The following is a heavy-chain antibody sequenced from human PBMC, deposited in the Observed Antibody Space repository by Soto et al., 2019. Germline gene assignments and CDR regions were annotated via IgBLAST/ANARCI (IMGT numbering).Heavy chain of an antibody. CDR1: GGSISSGGYY. CDR2: IYDSGST. V-gene: IGHV4-31*03. CDR3: ARSGRGYGYGLMGTFFDY. Sequence: TLSLTCTVSGGSISSGGYYWGWMGQQPGKGLEGIVYIYDSGSTYYNPLLKSRVIISVDTSKNQFTLKLKSVTAADTAVYYYARSGRGYGYGLMGTFFDYWGQGTLVTVSS. J-gene: IGHJ4*02. D-gene: IGHD5-18*01.